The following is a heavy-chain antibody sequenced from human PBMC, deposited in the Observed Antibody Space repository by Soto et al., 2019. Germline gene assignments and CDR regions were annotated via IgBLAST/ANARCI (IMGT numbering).Heavy chain of an antibody. J-gene: IGHJ6*02. V-gene: IGHV4-59*08. CDR1: GGSISTYY. CDR2: IHYSGSA. Sequence: SETLSLTCTISGGSISTYYWSWIRQPPGKGLEWIGYIHYSGSANYNPSLKSRVTMSVDTSKNQFSLKLSSVTAADTAVYYCARASEALIPYGMDVWGQGTTVTVSS. CDR3: ARASEALIPYGMDV. D-gene: IGHD2-21*01.